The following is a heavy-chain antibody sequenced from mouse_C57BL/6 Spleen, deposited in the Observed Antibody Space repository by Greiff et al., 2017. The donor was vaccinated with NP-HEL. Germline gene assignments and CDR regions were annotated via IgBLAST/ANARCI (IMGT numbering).Heavy chain of an antibody. CDR1: GYTFTSYW. D-gene: IGHD2-4*01. CDR3: ASPSYDYDEAWFAY. V-gene: IGHV1-53*01. Sequence: QVQLQQPGTELVKPGASVKLSCKASGYTFTSYWMHWVKQRPGQGLEWIGNINHSNGGNNYNEKFKSKATLTVAKSSSQTYMQHSSLTSEDSAVYYCASPSYDYDEAWFAYWGQGALVTASA. CDR2: INHSNGGN. J-gene: IGHJ3*01.